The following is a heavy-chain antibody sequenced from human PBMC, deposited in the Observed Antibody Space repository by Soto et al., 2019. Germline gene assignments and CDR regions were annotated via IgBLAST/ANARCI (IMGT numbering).Heavy chain of an antibody. CDR2: ISSSGSTI. V-gene: IGHV3-48*03. D-gene: IGHD6-19*01. CDR3: ASARIAVAGDAFDI. CDR1: GFTFSSYE. Sequence: PGGSLRLSCAVSGFTFSSYEMNWVRQAPGKGLEWVSYISSSGSTIYYADSVKGRFTISRDNAKNSLYLQMNSLRAEDTAVYYCASARIAVAGDAFDIWRQGTMVSVSS. J-gene: IGHJ3*02.